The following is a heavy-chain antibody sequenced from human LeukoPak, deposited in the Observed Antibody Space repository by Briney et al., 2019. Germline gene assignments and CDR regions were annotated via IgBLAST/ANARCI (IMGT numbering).Heavy chain of an antibody. V-gene: IGHV3-21*01. CDR2: ISSSSSYI. D-gene: IGHD6-13*01. J-gene: IGHJ4*02. CDR3: ARELGSSWYYFDY. CDR1: GFTFSNAW. Sequence: GGSLRLSCAASGFTFSNAWMSWVRQAPGKGLEWVSSISSSSSYIYYADSVKGRFTISRDNAKNSLYLQMNSLRAEDTAVYYCARELGSSWYYFDYWGQGTLVTVSS.